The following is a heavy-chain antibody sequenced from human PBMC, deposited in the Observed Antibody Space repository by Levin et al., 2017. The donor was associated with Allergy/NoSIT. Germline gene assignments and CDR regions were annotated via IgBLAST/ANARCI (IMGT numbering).Heavy chain of an antibody. Sequence: PGGSLRLSCAASGFTFSSYAMHWVRQAPGKGLEWVAVISYDGSDKYYADSVKGRFTISRDNSKNTLYMQMNSLRAEDTAVYYCARVTPQRTYTFDIWGQGIMVTVSS. D-gene: IGHD3-16*01. CDR3: ARVTPQRTYTFDI. CDR1: GFTFSSYA. CDR2: ISYDGSDK. V-gene: IGHV3-30*04. J-gene: IGHJ3*02.